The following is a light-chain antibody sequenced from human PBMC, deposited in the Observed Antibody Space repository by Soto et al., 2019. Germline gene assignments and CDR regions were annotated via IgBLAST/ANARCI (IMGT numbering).Light chain of an antibody. Sequence: EIVMTQSPATLSVSPGERATLSCRASQGVSSNLAWYQQKPGQAPRLLIYGASTRATGIPARFSGSGSGTEFTLTINSLQSEDFAVYYCQQYNNWPWTFGQGTKVDIK. CDR1: QGVSSN. J-gene: IGKJ1*01. CDR3: QQYNNWPWT. CDR2: GAS. V-gene: IGKV3-15*01.